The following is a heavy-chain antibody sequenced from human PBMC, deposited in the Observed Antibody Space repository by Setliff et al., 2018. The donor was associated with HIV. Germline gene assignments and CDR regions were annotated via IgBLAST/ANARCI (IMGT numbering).Heavy chain of an antibody. J-gene: IGHJ2*01. V-gene: IGHV4-4*08. CDR2: IYTSGST. Sequence: SETLSLTCTVSGGSISSYYWSWIRQPPGKGLEWIGYIYTSGSTNYNPSLKSRVTISIDTSKNDFSLKLTSVTAADTAMYYCARLASTRDWYFDLWGRGTLVTVSS. CDR1: GGSISSYY. CDR3: ARLASTRDWYFDL.